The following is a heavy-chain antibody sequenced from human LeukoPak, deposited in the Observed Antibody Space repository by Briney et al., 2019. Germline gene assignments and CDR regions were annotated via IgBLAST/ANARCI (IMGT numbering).Heavy chain of an antibody. V-gene: IGHV1-2*02. CDR3: ARSYSYGASLFDY. CDR2: INPNSGGT. Sequence: ASVKVSCKASGYTFTGYYMHWVRQAPGQGLEWMGWINPNSGGTNYAQKFQGRVTMTRDTSASTAYMELSSLRSEDMAVYYCARSYSYGASLFDYWGQGTLVTVSS. CDR1: GYTFTGYY. J-gene: IGHJ4*02. D-gene: IGHD5-18*01.